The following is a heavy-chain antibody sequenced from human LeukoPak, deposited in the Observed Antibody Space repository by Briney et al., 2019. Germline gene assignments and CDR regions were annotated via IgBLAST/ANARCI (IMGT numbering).Heavy chain of an antibody. CDR3: ARLLGMVSGMRYFGY. Sequence: ASVKVSCKASGYTFTGYYIHWVRQAPGQGLEWMGWISPNSGGTNYAQKFQGRVTMTRDTSISTAYMDLSRLRSDDTALYCCARLLGMVSGMRYFGYWGQGTLVTVSS. D-gene: IGHD2-8*01. J-gene: IGHJ4*02. CDR1: GYTFTGYY. V-gene: IGHV1-2*02. CDR2: ISPNSGGT.